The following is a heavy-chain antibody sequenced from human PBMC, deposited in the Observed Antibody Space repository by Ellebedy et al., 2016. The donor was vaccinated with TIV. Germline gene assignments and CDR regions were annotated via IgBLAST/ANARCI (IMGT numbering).Heavy chain of an antibody. Sequence: SETLSLTCTVSGGSIATTSHHWGWIRQPPGKGLEWIAHTYYSGNTFYNPSLKSRVTISLDTSKNQVSLRLTSVTAADTGVYFCARSYSSALRASNYEPTQFDSWGLGTLVTVSS. D-gene: IGHD6-19*01. V-gene: IGHV4-39*01. CDR2: TYYSGNT. CDR1: GGSIATTSHH. CDR3: ARSYSSALRASNYEPTQFDS. J-gene: IGHJ4*02.